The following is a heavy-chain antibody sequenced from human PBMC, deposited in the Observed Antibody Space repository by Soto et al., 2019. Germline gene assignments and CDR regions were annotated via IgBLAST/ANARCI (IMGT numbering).Heavy chain of an antibody. J-gene: IGHJ6*03. CDR1: GFTVSSNY. V-gene: IGHV3-66*01. D-gene: IGHD2-2*03. Sequence: GGSLRLSCAASGFTVSSNYMSWVRQAPGKGLEWVSVIYSGGSTYYADSVKGRFTISRDNSKNTLYLQMNSLRAEDTAVYYCARCSLDIVVVPAAMNYYYYMDVWGKGTTVTVSS. CDR2: IYSGGST. CDR3: ARCSLDIVVVPAAMNYYYYMDV.